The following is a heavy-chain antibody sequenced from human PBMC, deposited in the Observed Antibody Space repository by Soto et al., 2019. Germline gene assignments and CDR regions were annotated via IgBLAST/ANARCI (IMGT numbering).Heavy chain of an antibody. J-gene: IGHJ6*02. D-gene: IGHD2-8*02. CDR3: AKSTGGNYNGMGV. CDR2: ISWNSGNI. V-gene: IGHV3-9*01. CDR1: GFSFDDYA. Sequence: EVQVVESGGGLVQPGRSLRLSCAASGFSFDDYAMHWVRQAPGKGLEWVSGISWNSGNIGYADSVKGRFTISRDNAKNTLYLQMNSLRAEDTALYYCAKSTGGNYNGMGVWGQGTTVTVSS.